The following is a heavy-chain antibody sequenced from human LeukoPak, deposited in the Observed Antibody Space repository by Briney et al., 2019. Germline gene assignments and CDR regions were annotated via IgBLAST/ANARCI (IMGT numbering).Heavy chain of an antibody. CDR3: TTGSNRYDSSDFDH. Sequence: PGGSLRVSCAASGFTFSNAWMNWVRQAPGKGLEWVGRIYRKADGGTTEYYAPVKGRFTISRDDSKNTLYLQMNSLKTEDTAVYYCTTGSNRYDSSDFDHWGQGTLVTVSS. V-gene: IGHV3-15*01. CDR1: GFTFSNAW. D-gene: IGHD3-22*01. J-gene: IGHJ4*02. CDR2: IYRKADGGTT.